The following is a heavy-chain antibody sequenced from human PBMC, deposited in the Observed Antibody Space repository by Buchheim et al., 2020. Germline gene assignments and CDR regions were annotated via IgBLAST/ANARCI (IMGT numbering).Heavy chain of an antibody. V-gene: IGHV4-39*01. CDR2: VYYSGAR. Sequence: QLQLQESGPALVKPSETLSLTCTVSGVSISSSSHYWGWVRQPPGKGLEWIGHVYYSGARAYNPSLTSRVSISIDTAKDQFSLTLSSVTATDTAVYFCARWSQSVNWYFDSWGQGTL. CDR1: GVSISSSSHY. D-gene: IGHD1-1*01. J-gene: IGHJ4*02. CDR3: ARWSQSVNWYFDS.